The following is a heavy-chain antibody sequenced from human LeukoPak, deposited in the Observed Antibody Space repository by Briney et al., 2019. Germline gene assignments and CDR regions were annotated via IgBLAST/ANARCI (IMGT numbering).Heavy chain of an antibody. J-gene: IGHJ5*02. D-gene: IGHD5-18*01. CDR1: GFTFSSYW. Sequence: GGSLRLPCAASGFTFSSYWMSWVRQAPGKGLEWVANINQDGSEKYSVDSVKGRFTISRDNAKNSLYLQMNSLRAEDTAVYYCARQLWLRGGYNWFDPWGQGTLVTVSS. CDR3: ARQLWLRGGYNWFDP. V-gene: IGHV3-7*01. CDR2: INQDGSEK.